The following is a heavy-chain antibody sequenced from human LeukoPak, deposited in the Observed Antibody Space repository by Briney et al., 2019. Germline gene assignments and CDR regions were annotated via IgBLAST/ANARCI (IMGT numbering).Heavy chain of an antibody. D-gene: IGHD2-21*01. J-gene: IGHJ4*02. CDR1: GFTFSSYW. V-gene: IGHV3-7*01. Sequence: PGGSLRLSCAASGFTFSSYWMSWVRQAPVKGLEWVANIKQDGSEKYYVDSVEGRFTISRDNAKNSLYLQMNSLRAEDTAVYYCGLCGGECYLYYFDYWGQGTLVTVSS. CDR2: IKQDGSEK. CDR3: GLCGGECYLYYFDY.